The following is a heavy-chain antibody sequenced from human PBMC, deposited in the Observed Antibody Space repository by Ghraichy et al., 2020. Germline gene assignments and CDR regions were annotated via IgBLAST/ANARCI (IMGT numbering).Heavy chain of an antibody. D-gene: IGHD6-6*01. J-gene: IGHJ4*02. Sequence: SETLSLTCGVSGVSVSSYFWNWIRQPADKGLEWIGRIYITGSPNYNPSLKSRLTMSVDTLRNQFSLRLSSVTAADTAVYYCARWARDSRYFDYWGQGIQVTVSS. V-gene: IGHV4-4*07. CDR2: IYITGSP. CDR1: GVSVSSYF. CDR3: ARWARDSRYFDY.